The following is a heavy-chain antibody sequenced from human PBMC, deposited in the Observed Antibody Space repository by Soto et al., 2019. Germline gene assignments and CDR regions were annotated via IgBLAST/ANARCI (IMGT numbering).Heavy chain of an antibody. CDR2: IIPILGIA. V-gene: IGHV1-69*04. CDR1: GGTFSSYT. D-gene: IGHD6-6*01. CDR3: ARDTPILYSSSSSGFDP. J-gene: IGHJ5*02. Sequence: GASVKVSCKASGGTFSSYTISWVRQAPGQGLEWMGRIIPILGIANYAQKFQGRVTITADKSTSTAYMELSSLRSEDTAVYYCARDTPILYSSSSSGFDPWGQGTLVTVSS.